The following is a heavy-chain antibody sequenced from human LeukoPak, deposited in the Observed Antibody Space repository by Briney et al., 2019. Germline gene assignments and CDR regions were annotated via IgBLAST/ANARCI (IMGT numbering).Heavy chain of an antibody. V-gene: IGHV4-38-2*02. D-gene: IGHD1-26*01. CDR1: GYSITTNY. CDR3: ARVYWRLGAHDAFDI. J-gene: IGHJ3*02. Sequence: PSETLSHTCTVSGYSITTNYWGWLRQPPGQGLEWIGTIDHIGNTFYNPSLTSRVSISVDTSKNHFSLNLTSVTATDTALYYCARVYWRLGAHDAFDIWGQGTMVTVSS. CDR2: IDHIGNT.